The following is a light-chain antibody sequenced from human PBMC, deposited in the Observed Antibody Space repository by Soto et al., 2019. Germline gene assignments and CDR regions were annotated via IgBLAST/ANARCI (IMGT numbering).Light chain of an antibody. CDR3: CSYAGAYIYV. V-gene: IGLV2-11*01. CDR2: DVT. J-gene: IGLJ1*01. Sequence: QSALAQPRSVSGSPGQSVTISCTGTSSDVGSYNYVSWYQQHPGKAPKLMIYDVTQRPSGVSDRFSGSKSGNTASLTISGLQADDEADDYCCSYAGAYIYVFGSGTKVTVL. CDR1: SSDVGSYNY.